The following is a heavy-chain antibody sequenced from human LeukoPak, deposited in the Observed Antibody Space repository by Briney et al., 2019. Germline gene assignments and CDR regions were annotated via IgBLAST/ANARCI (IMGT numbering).Heavy chain of an antibody. J-gene: IGHJ4*02. D-gene: IGHD3-22*01. V-gene: IGHV3-23*01. Sequence: GGSLRLSCAASGFTFSSYAMSWVRQAPGKGLEWVSAISGSGGSTYYADSVKGRFTISRDNSKNTLYLQTNSLRAEDTAVYYCAKDRGYDSSGYYDYSFDYWGQGTLVTVSS. CDR2: ISGSGGST. CDR1: GFTFSSYA. CDR3: AKDRGYDSSGYYDYSFDY.